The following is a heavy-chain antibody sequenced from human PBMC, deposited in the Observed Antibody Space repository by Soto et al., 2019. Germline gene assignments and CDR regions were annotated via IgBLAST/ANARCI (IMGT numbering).Heavy chain of an antibody. CDR3: AHPITVVPGVMGNYGLDV. CDR2: IYWDDDK. CDR1: GFSLSASGVG. D-gene: IGHD3-10*01. Sequence: QITLKESGPTLVKPTQTLTLTCTFSGFSLSASGVGVAWIRQPPGKALEWLALIYWDDDKRYSPSLKSRLTLTKDTSKNQVVLTLTNVDPVDTATYYCAHPITVVPGVMGNYGLDVWGQGTTVTVSS. J-gene: IGHJ6*02. V-gene: IGHV2-5*02.